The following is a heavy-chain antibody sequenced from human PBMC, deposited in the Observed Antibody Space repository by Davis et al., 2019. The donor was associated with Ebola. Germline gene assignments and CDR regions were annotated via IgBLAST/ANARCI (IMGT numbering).Heavy chain of an antibody. CDR2: ISAYNGNT. CDR3: ARSTVVTPFDY. J-gene: IGHJ4*02. Sequence: ASVKVSCKASGGTFSSYAISWVRQAPGQGLEWMGWISAYNGNTNYAQKLQGRVTMTTDTSTSTAYMELRSLRSEDTAVYYCARSTVVTPFDYWGQGTLVTVSS. D-gene: IGHD4-23*01. CDR1: GGTFSSYA. V-gene: IGHV1-18*01.